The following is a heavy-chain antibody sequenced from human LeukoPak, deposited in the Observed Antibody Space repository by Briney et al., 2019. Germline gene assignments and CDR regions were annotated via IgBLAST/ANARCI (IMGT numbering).Heavy chain of an antibody. CDR3: ARVPGDGFWSGFRGDGFDI. CDR1: GYTFTSYD. Sequence: RASVKVSCKASGYTFTSYDINWVRQATGQGLEWMGRMNPNSGNTDYAQKFQGRVTMTRDTSISTAYMELSSLRSDGTAVYYCARVPGDGFWSGFRGDGFDIWGQGTKVIVSS. J-gene: IGHJ3*02. D-gene: IGHD3-3*01. V-gene: IGHV1-8*01. CDR2: MNPNSGNT.